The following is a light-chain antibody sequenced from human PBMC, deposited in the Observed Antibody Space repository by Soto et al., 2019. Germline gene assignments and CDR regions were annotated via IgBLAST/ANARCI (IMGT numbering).Light chain of an antibody. V-gene: IGKV3-15*01. CDR1: QSVSSN. J-gene: IGKJ5*01. CDR3: QQYNNWPPGIT. CDR2: GAS. Sequence: ELVMTQSPATLSVSAGERATLSCRASQSVSSNLAWYQQKPGQAPRLLIYGASTRATGIPARFSGSGSGTEFTLTISSLQSEDFAVYYCQQYNNWPPGITFGQGTRLEIK.